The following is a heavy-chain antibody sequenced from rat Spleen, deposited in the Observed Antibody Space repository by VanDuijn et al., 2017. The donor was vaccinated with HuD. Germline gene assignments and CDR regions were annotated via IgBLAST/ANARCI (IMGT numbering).Heavy chain of an antibody. J-gene: IGHJ4*01. D-gene: IGHD1-10*01. V-gene: IGHV5-22*01. Sequence: EVQLVESGGGLVQPGRSLKLSCAASGFTFSDYYMAWVRQAPKKGLEWVASISYEGSSTYYGDSVKGRFTISRDNAKSTLYLQMNSLRSEDTATYYCARHHNNYVDVMDAWGQGASVTVSS. CDR1: GFTFSDYY. CDR3: ARHHNNYVDVMDA. CDR2: ISYEGSST.